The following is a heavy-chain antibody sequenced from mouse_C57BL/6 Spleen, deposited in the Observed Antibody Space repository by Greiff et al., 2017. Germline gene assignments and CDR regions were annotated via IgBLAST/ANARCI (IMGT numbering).Heavy chain of an antibody. V-gene: IGHV5-17*01. J-gene: IGHJ2*01. CDR3: ARGGYYFDY. CDR1: GFTFSDYG. Sequence: EVKLVESGGGLVKPGGSLKLSCAASGFTFSDYGMHWVRQAPETGLEWVAYISSGSSTIYYADTVKDRFTISRDNAKNTRFLQMTSLRSEDTSMYYSARGGYYFDYWGQGTTLTVSS. CDR2: ISSGSSTI.